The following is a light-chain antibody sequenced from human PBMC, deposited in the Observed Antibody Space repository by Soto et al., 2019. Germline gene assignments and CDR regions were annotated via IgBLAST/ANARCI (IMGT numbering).Light chain of an antibody. CDR3: QQRRNRQVT. Sequence: ATVSSRAVLIARSTYLGWYQQHPGQPPRLIMSGTSNRAPGTPDRFSGSGSGTDFTLTISSLEPEDFAVYYCQQRRNRQVTFGQGTRLEIK. J-gene: IGKJ5*01. CDR1: LIARSTY. CDR2: GTS. V-gene: IGKV3D-20*02.